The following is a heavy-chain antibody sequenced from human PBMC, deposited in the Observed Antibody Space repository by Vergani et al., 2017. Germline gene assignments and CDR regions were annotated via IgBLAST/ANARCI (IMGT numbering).Heavy chain of an antibody. J-gene: IGHJ6*02. Sequence: QVQLQQWGGGLLKPSETLSLTCVVNGGSFTSYHWTWIRQSPGEGLEWVGDIDHTGRPDYNPSLKSRLTMSVDKSRNQFSLTLNSVTATDTAIYFCARVNTESNGHLYSYYCMDVWGQGTAVTVS. CDR1: GGSFTSYH. V-gene: IGHV4-34*01. CDR2: IDHTGRP. D-gene: IGHD2-8*01. CDR3: ARVNTESNGHLYSYYCMDV.